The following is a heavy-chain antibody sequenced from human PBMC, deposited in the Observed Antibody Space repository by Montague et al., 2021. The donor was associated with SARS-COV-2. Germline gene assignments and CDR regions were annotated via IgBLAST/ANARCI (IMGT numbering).Heavy chain of an antibody. V-gene: IGHV4-59*13. D-gene: IGHD5-24*01. J-gene: IGHJ4*02. CDR3: ARGDVEMATIKSGGPFYHFDD. CDR1: GGSISSYY. Sequence: SETLSLTCTVSGGSISSYYWSWIRQPPGKGLEWIGYIYYSGSTNXNPSLKSPVTISVDTSKNQFSLKLSSVTAPDTAVYYCARGDVEMATIKSGGPFYHFDDWGQGTLVTVSS. CDR2: IYYSGST.